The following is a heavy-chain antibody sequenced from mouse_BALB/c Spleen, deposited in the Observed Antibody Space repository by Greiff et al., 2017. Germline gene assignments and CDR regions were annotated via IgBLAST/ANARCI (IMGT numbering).Heavy chain of an antibody. D-gene: IGHD1-2*01. J-gene: IGHJ4*01. CDR1: GYTFTSYW. CDR3: ARSHYYVLYAMDY. CDR2: INPSTGYT. V-gene: IGHV1-7*01. Sequence: QVQLQQSGAELAKPGASVKMSCKASGYTFTSYWMHWVKQRPGQGLEWIGYINPSTGYTEYNQKFKDKATLTADKSSSTAYMQLSSLTSEDSAVYYCARSHYYVLYAMDYWGQGTSVTVSS.